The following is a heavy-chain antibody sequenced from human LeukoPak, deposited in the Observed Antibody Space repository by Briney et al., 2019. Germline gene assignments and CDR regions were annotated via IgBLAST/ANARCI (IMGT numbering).Heavy chain of an antibody. Sequence: GGSLRLSCAASGFTVSSNYMSWVRQAPGKGLEWVSVIYTGGSTHYADSVKGRFTLSRDNSKNTLYHQMNSLIAEDTAVYYCAREATNYDILTGYYTERYYFDYWGQGTLVTVSS. V-gene: IGHV3-66*01. CDR3: AREATNYDILTGYYTERYYFDY. CDR1: GFTVSSNY. CDR2: IYTGGST. D-gene: IGHD3-9*01. J-gene: IGHJ4*02.